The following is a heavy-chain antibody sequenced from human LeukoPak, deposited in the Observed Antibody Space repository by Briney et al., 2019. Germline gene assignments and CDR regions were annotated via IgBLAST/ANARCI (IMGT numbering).Heavy chain of an antibody. J-gene: IGHJ5*02. CDR1: GYTFTNYW. CDR3: ARRPASVGGGFDP. V-gene: IGHV5-51*01. D-gene: IGHD6-13*01. CDR2: IYPGDSDT. Sequence: GESLKISCKASGYTFTNYWIGWVRQMPGKGVEWIGTIYPGDSDTKNRPAFQGQLTLPPDKSINTPHLQWSSLRASETAIYYCARRPASVGGGFDPWGQGTLVTVSS.